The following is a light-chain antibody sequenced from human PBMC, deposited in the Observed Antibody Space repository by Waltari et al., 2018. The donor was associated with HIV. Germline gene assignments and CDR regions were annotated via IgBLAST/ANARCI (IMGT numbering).Light chain of an antibody. Sequence: EIVLTQSPGTLSLSPGETATLSCSASQSVTSTHLAWYHQKPGQAPRLLIYGASSRATGIPDRFRGSGSGTDFTLTIRRLEPEDFAVYYCQQYGSSPYTFGQGTKLEIK. V-gene: IGKV3-20*01. J-gene: IGKJ2*01. CDR1: QSVTSTH. CDR2: GAS. CDR3: QQYGSSPYT.